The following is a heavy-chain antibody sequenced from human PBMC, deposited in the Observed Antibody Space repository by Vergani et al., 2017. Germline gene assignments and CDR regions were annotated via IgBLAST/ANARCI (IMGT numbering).Heavy chain of an antibody. CDR2: VDHSGSA. J-gene: IGHJ4*02. D-gene: IGHD2-2*01. CDR1: GGSISSAGYF. V-gene: IGHV4-31*03. CDR3: ARIPRGYCSSVICLPFDH. Sequence: QVQLQESGPGLVKPSQTLSLTCTVSGGSISSAGYFWSWIRQHPGKGLELIGYVDHSGSAYNNPSLESRVTMSVDTSKNQFSLNLNSVTATDAALYYCARIPRGYCSSVICLPFDHWGQGSLVTVSS.